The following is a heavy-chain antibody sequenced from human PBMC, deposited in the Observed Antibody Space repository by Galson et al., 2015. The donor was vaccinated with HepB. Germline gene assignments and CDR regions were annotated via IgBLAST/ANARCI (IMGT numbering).Heavy chain of an antibody. Sequence: SLRLSCAASGFTFSSYAMHWVRQAPGKGLEWVAVISYDGSNKYYADSVKGRFTISRDNSKNTLYLQMNSLRAEDTAVYYCAQRSGGVPWGQGTLVTVSS. CDR2: ISYDGSNK. D-gene: IGHD1-1*01. CDR1: GFTFSSYA. J-gene: IGHJ5*02. CDR3: AQRSGGVP. V-gene: IGHV3-30-3*01.